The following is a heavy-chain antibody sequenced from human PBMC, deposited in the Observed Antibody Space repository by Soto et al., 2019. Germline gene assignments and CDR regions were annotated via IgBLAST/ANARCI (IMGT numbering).Heavy chain of an antibody. D-gene: IGHD2-15*01. CDR1: GFTFSDSA. CDR2: VTVSGDTS. J-gene: IGHJ6*03. V-gene: IGHV3-23*01. Sequence: VQLLESGGGLAQPGGSLRLSCAASGFTFSDSALSWVRQGTGKGLEWVSSVTVSGDTSYYADSVEGRFTISRDNSKNTLYLQMTSLRADDTAVYYCAKHGCSYPACYPYYYYVDVWGEGATVTVSS. CDR3: AKHGCSYPACYPYYYYVDV.